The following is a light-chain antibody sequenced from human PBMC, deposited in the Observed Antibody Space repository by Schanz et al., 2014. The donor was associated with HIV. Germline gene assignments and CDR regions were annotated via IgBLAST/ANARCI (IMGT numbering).Light chain of an antibody. V-gene: IGKV3-20*01. CDR3: QQSGDSGGT. J-gene: IGKJ4*01. CDR2: GAS. Sequence: EIVLTQSPGTLSLSPGERGTLSCRASQSVKSNFIGWYQQKPGQAPRLLIFGASNRATGIPDRFSGGGSGTDFTLTISRLEPEDFAVYYCQQSGDSGGTFGGGTKVDMK. CDR1: QSVKSNF.